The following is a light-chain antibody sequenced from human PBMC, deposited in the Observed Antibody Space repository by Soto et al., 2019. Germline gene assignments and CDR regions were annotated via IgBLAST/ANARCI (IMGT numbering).Light chain of an antibody. Sequence: DIQMTQSPSFVSASVGDRVTITCRASQDISSWLVWYQQKPGKAPKLLIHATSGLQSGVPSRFSGSGSGTDFTLTISNLQSEDFATYYCQQYYSYPVTFGQGTKLEIK. CDR2: ATS. CDR3: QQYYSYPVT. V-gene: IGKV1-12*01. CDR1: QDISSW. J-gene: IGKJ2*01.